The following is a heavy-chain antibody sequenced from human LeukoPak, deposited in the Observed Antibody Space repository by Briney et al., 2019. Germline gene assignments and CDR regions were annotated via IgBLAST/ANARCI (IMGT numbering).Heavy chain of an antibody. Sequence: SETLSLTGTVAGGSISGYYWRWLRQAAGKGLEWVGRIYTSGSTNENTSLKGGVTISEDTSKNQFSLRLTSLPAADTAVYYCTTAGYGDYGAVDSWGQGTLVTVSS. V-gene: IGHV4-4*07. CDR3: TTAGYGDYGAVDS. CDR2: IYTSGST. D-gene: IGHD4-17*01. J-gene: IGHJ4*02. CDR1: GGSISGYY.